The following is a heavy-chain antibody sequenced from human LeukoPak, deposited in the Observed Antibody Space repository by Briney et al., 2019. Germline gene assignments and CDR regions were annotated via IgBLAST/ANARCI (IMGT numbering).Heavy chain of an antibody. CDR2: IWYDGSNK. CDR3: ARDGPIDAFDI. V-gene: IGHV3-33*01. CDR1: GFTFSSYG. J-gene: IGHJ3*02. Sequence: GGSLRLSCAASGFTFSSYGMHWVRQAPAKGLEWVAVIWYDGSNKYYADSVKGRFTISRDNSKNTLYLQMNSLRAEDTAVYYCARDGPIDAFDIWGQGTMVTVSS.